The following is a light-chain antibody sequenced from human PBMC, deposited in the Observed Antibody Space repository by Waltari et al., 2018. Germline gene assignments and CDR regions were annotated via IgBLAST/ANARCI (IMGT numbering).Light chain of an antibody. CDR2: YNN. CDR3: SVWDDSLNGVV. Sequence: QSVLTQPPPASGTPGQRLTISCSGRSSNIGRNTVNWYQHVPGTAPKLLVYYNNQRPSGVPDRFSGSTSGTSASLAISGLQSADEATYYCSVWDDSLNGVVFGGGTKLAVL. V-gene: IGLV1-44*01. J-gene: IGLJ2*01. CDR1: SSNIGRNT.